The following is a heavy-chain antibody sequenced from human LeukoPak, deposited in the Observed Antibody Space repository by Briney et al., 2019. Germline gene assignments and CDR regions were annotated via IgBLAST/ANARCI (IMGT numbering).Heavy chain of an antibody. CDR2: ISGSGGST. J-gene: IGHJ4*02. CDR1: GFTFSSYA. V-gene: IGHV3-23*01. Sequence: GGSLRLSCAASGFTFSSYAMSWVHQAPGKGLEWVSAISGSGGSTYYADSVKGRFTISRDNSKNTLYLQMNSLRAEDTAVYYCAKKRAGDSAHFDYWGQGTLVTVSS. D-gene: IGHD2-21*02. CDR3: AKKRAGDSAHFDY.